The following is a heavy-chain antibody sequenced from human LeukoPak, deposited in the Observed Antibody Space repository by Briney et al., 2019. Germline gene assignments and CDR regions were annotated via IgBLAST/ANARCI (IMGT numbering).Heavy chain of an antibody. V-gene: IGHV1-69*13. Sequence: SVRVSCKASGGTFSSYAISWVRQAPGQRLEWMGGIIPIFGTANYAQKFQGRVTITADESTSTAYMELSSLRSEDTAVYYCASQYNWNFNWFDPWGQGTLVTVSS. D-gene: IGHD1-7*01. J-gene: IGHJ5*02. CDR2: IIPIFGTA. CDR1: GGTFSSYA. CDR3: ASQYNWNFNWFDP.